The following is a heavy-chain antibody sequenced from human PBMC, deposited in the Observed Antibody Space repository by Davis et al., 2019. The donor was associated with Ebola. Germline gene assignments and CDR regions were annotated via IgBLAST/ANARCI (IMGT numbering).Heavy chain of an antibody. V-gene: IGHV3-7*03. J-gene: IGHJ4*02. CDR2: IKYDGSER. D-gene: IGHD6-25*01. CDR3: TRSNSGGLRGIDY. CDR1: GFTFSGYW. Sequence: PGGSLRLSCAASGFTFSGYWMSWVRQAPGKGLEWVANIKYDGSERYYVDSVKGRFTITRDNAKNSLFLQMDSLRGDDTAVYYCTRSNSGGLRGIDYWGQGTLVPVSS.